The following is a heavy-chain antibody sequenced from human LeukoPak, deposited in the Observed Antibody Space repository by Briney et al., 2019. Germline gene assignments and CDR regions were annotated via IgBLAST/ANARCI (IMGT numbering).Heavy chain of an antibody. J-gene: IGHJ4*02. V-gene: IGHV3-30*03. Sequence: GGSLRLSCAASGFTFSSYSMDWVRQAPGKGLEWVAVISYDGSNKYYADSVKGRFTISRDNSKNTLYLQMNSLRAEDTAVYYCARRYDFWSGTWYFDYWGQGTLVTVSS. CDR3: ARRYDFWSGTWYFDY. CDR2: ISYDGSNK. CDR1: GFTFSSYS. D-gene: IGHD3-3*01.